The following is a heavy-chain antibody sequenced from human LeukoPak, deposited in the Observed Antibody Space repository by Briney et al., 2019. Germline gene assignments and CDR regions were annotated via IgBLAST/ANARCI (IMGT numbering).Heavy chain of an antibody. CDR1: GGTFSSYA. V-gene: IGHV1-69*13. Sequence: GASVKVSCKASGGTFSSYAISWVRQAPGQGLEWMGGIIPIFGTANYAQKFQGRVTITADESTSTAYMELSSLRSEDTAVYYCASGESRYCSSTSCRYYYYYMDVWGKGTTVTISS. J-gene: IGHJ6*03. D-gene: IGHD2-2*01. CDR3: ASGESRYCSSTSCRYYYYYMDV. CDR2: IIPIFGTA.